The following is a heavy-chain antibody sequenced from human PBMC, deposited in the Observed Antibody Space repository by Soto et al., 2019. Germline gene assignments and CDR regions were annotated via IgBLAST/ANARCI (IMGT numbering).Heavy chain of an antibody. CDR3: ARRAETNGWNGFGADKYYFDF. J-gene: IGHJ4*02. Sequence: SVKVSWKASVYTLTGYDIYWVRQATGQGLEWMGWMNPNTGNSGYAQKFQGRVTMTSDTSISTAHMELSSLRSEDTAVYYCARRAETNGWNGFGADKYYFDFRGQGTLVTVSS. D-gene: IGHD1-1*01. CDR2: MNPNTGNS. CDR1: VYTLTGYD. V-gene: IGHV1-8*01.